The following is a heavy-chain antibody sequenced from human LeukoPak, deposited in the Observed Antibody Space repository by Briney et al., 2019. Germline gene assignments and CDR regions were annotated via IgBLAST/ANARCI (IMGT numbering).Heavy chain of an antibody. V-gene: IGHV1-18*01. CDR2: ISAYNGNT. D-gene: IGHD2-2*01. CDR1: GYTFTNYG. J-gene: IGHJ6*02. CDR3: ARVVGYCSSTSCLYGMDV. Sequence: VASVTVSFKASGYTFTNYGMSWVRQAPGQGGDWMGWISAYNGNTNYAQKLQGRVTMTTDTSTSTAYMELRSLRSDDTAVYYCARVVGYCSSTSCLYGMDVWGQGTTVTVSS.